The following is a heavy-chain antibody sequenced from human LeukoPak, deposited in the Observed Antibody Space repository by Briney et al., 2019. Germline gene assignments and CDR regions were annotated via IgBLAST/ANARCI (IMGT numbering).Heavy chain of an antibody. CDR1: GFTFSSAW. CDR3: AADVPSPPAQIDY. CDR2: IRADGTT. D-gene: IGHD1-14*01. J-gene: IGHJ4*02. Sequence: AGSLRLSCAASGFTFSSAWMSWVRQAPGKGLEWVAHIRADGTTDYAAPVKGRFTISRDDSMNTLSLQMDSLKTGDTAVYYCAADVPSPPAQIDYWGQGTPVTVSS. V-gene: IGHV3-15*01.